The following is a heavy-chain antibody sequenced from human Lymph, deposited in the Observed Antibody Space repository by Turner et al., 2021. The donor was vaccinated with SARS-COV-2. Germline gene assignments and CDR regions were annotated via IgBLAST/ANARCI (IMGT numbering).Heavy chain of an antibody. Sequence: QVQLVHPGAEVKKPGASVKVSCKPSGYTFTGYYIHWVRQAPGQGLEWMGWINPNSGGTNYAQRFQGRVTMTRDTSLSTAYMQLSRLRSDDTAVYYCARSRDLQSMVRGVDPFDYWGQGTLVTVSS. V-gene: IGHV1-2*02. CDR3: ARSRDLQSMVRGVDPFDY. CDR2: INPNSGGT. D-gene: IGHD3-10*01. J-gene: IGHJ4*02. CDR1: GYTFTGYY.